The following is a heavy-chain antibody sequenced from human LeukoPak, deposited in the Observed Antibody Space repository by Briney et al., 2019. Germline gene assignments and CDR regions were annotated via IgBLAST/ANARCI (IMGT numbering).Heavy chain of an antibody. J-gene: IGHJ6*02. D-gene: IGHD3-22*01. V-gene: IGHV4-61*01. CDR2: IYYTGST. CDR3: ASDRPYYYDSSGYYVGRTYYYYGMDV. Sequence: SETLSLTCTVSGGSVSSGRYCWTWIRQPPGKGLEWIGYIYYTGSTNYNPSLKSRVTISVDTSKNQFSLKLSSVTAADTAVYYCASDRPYYYDSSGYYVGRTYYYYGMDVWGQGTTVTVSS. CDR1: GGSVSSGRYC.